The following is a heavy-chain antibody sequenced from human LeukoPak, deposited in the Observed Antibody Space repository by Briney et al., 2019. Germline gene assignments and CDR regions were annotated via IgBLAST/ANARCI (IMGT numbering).Heavy chain of an antibody. CDR2: ISGSGGST. D-gene: IGHD3-10*01. J-gene: IGHJ6*02. CDR1: GFTFRSSA. V-gene: IGHV3-23*01. CDR3: AKGGGLWFGESPYGMDV. Sequence: PGGSLRLSCAASGFTFRSSAMSWVRQAPGKGLEWVSAISGSGGSTYYADSVKGRFTISRDNSKNTLYLQMNSLRAEDTAVYYCAKGGGLWFGESPYGMDVWGQGTTVTVSS.